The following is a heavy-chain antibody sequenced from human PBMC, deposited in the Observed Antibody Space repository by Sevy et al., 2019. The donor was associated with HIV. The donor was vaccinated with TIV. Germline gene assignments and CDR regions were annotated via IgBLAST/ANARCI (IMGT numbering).Heavy chain of an antibody. D-gene: IGHD3-16*01. Sequence: GGSLRLSCAASGFTFSTYGMHWVRQAPGKGLEWVSYISSSGSTIYYADSVKGRFTISRDNAKNSLYLQMNSLRAEDTAVYYCASNIYDYVWGSYRGTYYFDYWGQGTLVTVSS. CDR2: ISSSGSTI. CDR3: ASNIYDYVWGSYRGTYYFDY. J-gene: IGHJ4*02. CDR1: GFTFSTYG. V-gene: IGHV3-48*04.